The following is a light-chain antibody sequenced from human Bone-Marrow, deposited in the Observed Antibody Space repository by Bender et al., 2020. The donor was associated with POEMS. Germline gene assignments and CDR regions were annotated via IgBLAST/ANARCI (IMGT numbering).Light chain of an antibody. J-gene: IGLJ1*01. V-gene: IGLV4-69*01. Sequence: QLVLTQSPSASASLGASVKLTCTLSSGHSRYSIAWHQQQPGKGPRYLMKVNSDGGVSTGDGIPDRFSGSSSGAERYLTISSLQSEDEADYYCSSYAGSNTPYVFGTGTRVTVL. CDR1: SGHSRYS. CDR2: VNSDGGV. CDR3: SSYAGSNTPYV.